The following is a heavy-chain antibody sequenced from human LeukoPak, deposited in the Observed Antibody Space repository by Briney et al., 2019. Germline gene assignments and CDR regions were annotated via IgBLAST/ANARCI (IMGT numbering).Heavy chain of an antibody. CDR3: ARDIEAAGLFFDY. CDR2: IKYDGSEK. D-gene: IGHD6-13*01. CDR1: GFTFSSYW. J-gene: IGHJ4*02. Sequence: GGSLRLSCAASGFTFSSYWMSWVREAPGKGLEWVANIKYDGSEKYYVDSVKGRFTISRDNAKNSLCLQMNSLRAEDTAVYYCARDIEAAGLFFDYWGQGTLVTVSS. V-gene: IGHV3-7*01.